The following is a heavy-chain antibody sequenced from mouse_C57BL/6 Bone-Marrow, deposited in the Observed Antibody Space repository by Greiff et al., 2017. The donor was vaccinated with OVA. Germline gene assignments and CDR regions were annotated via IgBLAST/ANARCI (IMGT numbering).Heavy chain of an antibody. Sequence: VKLVESGAELARPGASVKLSCKASGYTFTSYGISWVKQRTGQGLEWIGEIYPRSGNTYYNEKFKGKATLTADKSSSTAYMELRSLTSEDSAVYFCARRQLRLWFAYWGQGTLVTVSA. V-gene: IGHV1-81*01. CDR1: GYTFTSYG. CDR3: ARRQLRLWFAY. CDR2: IYPRSGNT. D-gene: IGHD3-2*02. J-gene: IGHJ3*01.